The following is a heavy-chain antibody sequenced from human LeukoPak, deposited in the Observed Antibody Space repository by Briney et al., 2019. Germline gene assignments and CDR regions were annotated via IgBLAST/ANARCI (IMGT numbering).Heavy chain of an antibody. CDR2: IYYSGST. J-gene: IGHJ1*01. CDR1: GGSISSGDYY. Sequence: SQTLSLTCTVSGGSISSGDYYWSWIRQPPGKGLEWIGYIYYSGSTYYNPSLRSRVTISVDTSKNQFSLKLSSVTAADTAVYYCARVHFLWFGELFAQHWGQGTPVTVSS. CDR3: ARVHFLWFGELFAQH. D-gene: IGHD3-10*01. V-gene: IGHV4-30-4*01.